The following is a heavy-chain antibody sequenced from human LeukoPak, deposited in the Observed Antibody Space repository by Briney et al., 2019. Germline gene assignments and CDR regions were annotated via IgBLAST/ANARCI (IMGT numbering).Heavy chain of an antibody. CDR1: GFTFSSYW. Sequence: GGSLRLSCAASGFTFSSYWMNWVRQAPGKGLEWISYISESSDTIYYADSVKGRFTISRDNAKNSLYLQMNSLRAEDTALYYCARRFDYWGQGTLVTVSS. J-gene: IGHJ4*02. CDR2: ISESSDTI. V-gene: IGHV3-48*01. CDR3: ARRFDY.